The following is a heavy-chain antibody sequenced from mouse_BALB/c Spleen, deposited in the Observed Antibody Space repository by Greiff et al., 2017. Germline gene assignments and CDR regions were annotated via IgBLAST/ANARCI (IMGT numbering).Heavy chain of an antibody. J-gene: IGHJ3*01. Sequence: EVQRVESGGGLVQPGGSLRLSCATSGFTFTDYYMSWVRQPPGKALEWLGFIRNKANGYTTEYSASVKGRFTISRDNSQSILYLQMNTLRAEDSATYYCARDSSTMITWFAYWGQGTLVTVSA. CDR2: IRNKANGYTT. V-gene: IGHV7-3*02. CDR1: GFTFTDYY. D-gene: IGHD2-4*01. CDR3: ARDSSTMITWFAY.